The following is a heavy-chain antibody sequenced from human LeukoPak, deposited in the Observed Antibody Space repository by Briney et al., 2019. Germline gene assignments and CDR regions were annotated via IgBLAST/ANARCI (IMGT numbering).Heavy chain of an antibody. CDR2: IYYSGST. V-gene: IGHV4-59*01. CDR3: ARDRLRNYDILTGHIGDNWFDP. D-gene: IGHD3-9*01. CDR1: GGSISSYY. Sequence: SETLSLTCSVSGGSISSYYWSWIRQPPGKGLEWIGYIYYSGSTNYNPSLKSRVTISVDTSKNQFSLKLSSVTAADTAVYYCARDRLRNYDILTGHIGDNWFDPWGQGTLVTVSS. J-gene: IGHJ5*02.